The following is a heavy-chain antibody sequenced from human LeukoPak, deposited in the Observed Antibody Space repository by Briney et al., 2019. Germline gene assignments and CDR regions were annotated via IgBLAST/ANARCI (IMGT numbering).Heavy chain of an antibody. CDR2: IYYSGST. CDR3: VRVRAAAVPYYFDY. J-gene: IGHJ4*02. D-gene: IGHD6-13*01. Sequence: PSETLSLTCTVSGGSIRSSSYYWGWIRQPPGKGLEWIGSIYYSGSTYNNPSLKSRVTISVATSRNQSSLKVTSVTAADAAVYYCVRVRAAAVPYYFDYWGQGTLVTVSS. CDR1: GGSIRSSSYY. V-gene: IGHV4-39*07.